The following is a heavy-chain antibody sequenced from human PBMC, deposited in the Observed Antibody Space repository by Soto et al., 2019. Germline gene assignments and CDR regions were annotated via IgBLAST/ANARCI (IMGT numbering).Heavy chain of an antibody. CDR1: GGSFSSYA. Sequence: QVQLVQSGAEVKKPGSSVKVSCKASGGSFSSYAISWVRQAPGQGLEWMGGIIPIFGTANYAQKFQGRVTITADECASTACMELSSLRSEDTAVYYCASLLSPFGMDVWGQGTTVTVSS. CDR3: ASLLSPFGMDV. J-gene: IGHJ6*02. V-gene: IGHV1-69*01. CDR2: IIPIFGTA.